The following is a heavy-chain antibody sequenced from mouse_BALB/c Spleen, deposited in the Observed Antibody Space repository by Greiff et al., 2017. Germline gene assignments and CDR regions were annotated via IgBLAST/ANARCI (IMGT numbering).Heavy chain of an antibody. V-gene: IGHV3-6*02. CDR2: ISYDGSN. J-gene: IGHJ3*01. CDR3: ARDRSLAY. Sequence: DVQLQESGPGLVKPSQSLSLTCSVTGYSITSGYYWNWIRQFPGNKLEWMGYISYDGSNNYNPSLKNRISITRDTSKNQFFLKLNSVTTEDTATYYCARDRSLAYWGQGTLVTVSA. CDR1: GYSITSGYY.